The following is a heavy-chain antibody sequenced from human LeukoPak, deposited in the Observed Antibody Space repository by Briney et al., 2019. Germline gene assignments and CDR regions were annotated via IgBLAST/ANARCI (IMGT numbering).Heavy chain of an antibody. CDR3: ARARPNTPRTEYYFDY. D-gene: IGHD1-14*01. CDR2: ISAYNGNT. CDR1: GYTFTSYG. Sequence: GASVKVSCKASGYTFTSYGISWVRQAPGQGLEWMGWISAYNGNTNYAQKLQGRVTMTTDTSTSTAYMELRSLRSDDTAVYYCARARPNTPRTEYYFDYWGQGTLVTVSS. J-gene: IGHJ4*02. V-gene: IGHV1-18*01.